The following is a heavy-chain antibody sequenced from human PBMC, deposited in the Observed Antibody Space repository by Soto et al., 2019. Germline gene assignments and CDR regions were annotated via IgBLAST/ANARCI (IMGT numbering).Heavy chain of an antibody. V-gene: IGHV4-59*08. J-gene: IGHJ3*02. CDR2: IFHTGTT. CDR1: GGSIGGYY. Sequence: SETLSLTCTVSGGSIGGYYGSWIRQPPGKGLEWIGYIFHTGTTSYNPSLKSRVTLSVDTSQSQFSLKLNSVTAADTAVYYCTTEAYDNSGSLAFDIWGPGTLVTVSS. D-gene: IGHD3-22*01. CDR3: TTEAYDNSGSLAFDI.